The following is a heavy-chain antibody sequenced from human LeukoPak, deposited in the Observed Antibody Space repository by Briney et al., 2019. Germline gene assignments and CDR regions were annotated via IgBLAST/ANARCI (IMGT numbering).Heavy chain of an antibody. CDR2: ISGSSSSI. CDR1: GFTFSDSH. D-gene: IGHD3-22*01. CDR3: ARDLNYYDNSGYHI. V-gene: IGHV3-11*01. J-gene: IGHJ4*02. Sequence: PGGSLRLSCAASGFTFSDSHMTWIRQAPGKGLEWISDISGSSSSIYYADSVKGRFIISRDNAKKSLYLQMNTLRAEDTAVYYCARDLNYYDNSGYHIWGQGTLVTVSS.